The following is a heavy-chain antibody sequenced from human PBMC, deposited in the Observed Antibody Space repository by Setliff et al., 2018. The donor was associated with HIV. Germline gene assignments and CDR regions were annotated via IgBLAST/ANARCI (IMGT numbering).Heavy chain of an antibody. CDR2: IYSTGST. J-gene: IGHJ4*03. CDR1: GPSINIHY. CDR3: AKGAGFYGDYTFDH. Sequence: ETLSLTCTVSGPSINIHYWSWIRQSPGKGFEWIGYIYSTGSTNYNPSLQSRVTISMVASRNQFSLKVTSVTAADTAVYYCAKGAGFYGDYTFDHWGQGTMVTVSS. V-gene: IGHV4-59*11. D-gene: IGHD4-17*01.